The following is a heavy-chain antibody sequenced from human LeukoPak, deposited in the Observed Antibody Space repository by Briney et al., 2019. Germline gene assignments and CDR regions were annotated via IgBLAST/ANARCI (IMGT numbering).Heavy chain of an antibody. CDR1: GFIFGGYT. CDR3: ASGGSSTY. J-gene: IGHJ4*02. CDR2: ISSSSDTI. V-gene: IGHV3-48*01. Sequence: GGSLRLSCAASGFIFGGYTMTWVRQAPGKGLEWVSYISSSSDTIYYADSVKGRFTISRDNVKNSLYLQMKSLRAEDTAVYYCASGGSSTYWGQGTLVTVSS. D-gene: IGHD6-13*01.